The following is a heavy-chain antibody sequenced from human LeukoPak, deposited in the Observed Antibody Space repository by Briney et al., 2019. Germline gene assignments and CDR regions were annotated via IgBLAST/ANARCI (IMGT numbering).Heavy chain of an antibody. CDR1: GFIVSSNY. V-gene: IGHV3-53*01. CDR2: IYRSGST. D-gene: IGHD3-22*01. J-gene: IGHJ3*02. Sequence: PGGSLRLSCAASGFIVSSNYMSWVRQAPGMGLEWVSVIYRSGSTYYADSVKGRFTISRDNSKNTLYLQMNSLRVEDTAVYYCAKEVYYFDTSGLYSFAFDIWGQGTMVTVPS. CDR3: AKEVYYFDTSGLYSFAFDI.